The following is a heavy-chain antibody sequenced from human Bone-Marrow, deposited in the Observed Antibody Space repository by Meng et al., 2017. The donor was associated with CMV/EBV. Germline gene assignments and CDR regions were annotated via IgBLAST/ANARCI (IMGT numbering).Heavy chain of an antibody. J-gene: IGHJ5*02. V-gene: IGHV1-69*05. Sequence: SVKVSCKASGGTFSSYAISWVRQAPGQGLEWMGGIIPIFGTANYAQKFQGRVTITTDESTSTAYMELSSLRSEDTAVYYCARDATMVRGGVRFDPWGQGTLVTGSS. CDR2: IIPIFGTA. CDR3: ARDATMVRGGVRFDP. CDR1: GGTFSSYA. D-gene: IGHD3-10*01.